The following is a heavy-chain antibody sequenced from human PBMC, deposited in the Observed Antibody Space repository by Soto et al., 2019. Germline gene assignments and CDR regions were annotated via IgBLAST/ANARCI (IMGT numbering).Heavy chain of an antibody. CDR3: ARARDGYNLGFDY. Sequence: KASETLSLTCAFSCGSIISGGYSWSWIRQPPGKGLEWIGYIYHSGSTYYNPSLKSRVTISVDRSKNQFSLKLSSVTAADTAVYYCARARDGYNLGFDYWGQGTLVTVSS. CDR1: CGSIISGGYS. CDR2: IYHSGST. D-gene: IGHD5-12*01. J-gene: IGHJ4*02. V-gene: IGHV4-30-2*01.